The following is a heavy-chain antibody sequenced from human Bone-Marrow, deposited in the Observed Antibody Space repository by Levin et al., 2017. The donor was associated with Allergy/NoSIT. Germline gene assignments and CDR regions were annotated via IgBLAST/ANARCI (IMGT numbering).Heavy chain of an antibody. J-gene: IGHJ4*02. D-gene: IGHD6-19*01. CDR3: ARDPTSGWYSNYFDF. CDR1: GFIFGDYS. V-gene: IGHV3-49*03. CDR2: IRSNPYGGTT. Sequence: GESLKISCTASGFIFGDYSMSWFRQAPGKGLEWVGFIRSNPYGGTTEYAASVRGRFTISRDDSKSIVYLRMNSLKTEDTAFYYCARDPTSGWYSNYFDFWGQGTLVTVSS.